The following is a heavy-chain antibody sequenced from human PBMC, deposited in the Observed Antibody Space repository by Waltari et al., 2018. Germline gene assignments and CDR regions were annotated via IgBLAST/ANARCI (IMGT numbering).Heavy chain of an antibody. D-gene: IGHD4-17*01. V-gene: IGHV3-23*04. CDR2: ISGSGGST. CDR3: AKDGIWDYGAPRYYYYYYMDV. Sequence: EVQLVESGGGLVQPGGSLRLSCAASGFTCSSYAMSWVRQAPGKGREWVSAISGSGGSTYYADSVKGRFTISRDNSKNTLYLQMNSLRAEDTAVYYCAKDGIWDYGAPRYYYYYYMDVWGKGTTVTISS. CDR1: GFTCSSYA. J-gene: IGHJ6*03.